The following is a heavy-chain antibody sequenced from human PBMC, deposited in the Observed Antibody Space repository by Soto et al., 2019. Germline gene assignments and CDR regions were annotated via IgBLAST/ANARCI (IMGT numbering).Heavy chain of an antibody. D-gene: IGHD4-17*01. Sequence: QVQLVESGGGVVQPGMSLRLSCAASGFTFSNYGMHWVRQAPGKGLEWVAVIWYDGSNKYYADSVKGRFTISRDNSKNTQYLQMNNLRAEDTAVYYCARHKGGDPYYFDYWGQGTLVTVSS. J-gene: IGHJ4*02. CDR2: IWYDGSNK. CDR3: ARHKGGDPYYFDY. V-gene: IGHV3-33*01. CDR1: GFTFSNYG.